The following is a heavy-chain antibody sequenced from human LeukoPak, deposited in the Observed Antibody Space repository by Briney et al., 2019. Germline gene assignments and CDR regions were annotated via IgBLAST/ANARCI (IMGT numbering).Heavy chain of an antibody. D-gene: IGHD1-26*01. J-gene: IGHJ3*02. CDR2: INAGNGNT. Sequence: ASVKVSCKASGYTFTSYDINWVRQAPGQRLEWMGWINAGNGNTKYSQKFQGRVTITRDTSASTAYMELSSLRSEDTAVYYCARVGSAGAFDIWGQGTMVTVSS. CDR1: GYTFTSYD. V-gene: IGHV1-3*01. CDR3: ARVGSAGAFDI.